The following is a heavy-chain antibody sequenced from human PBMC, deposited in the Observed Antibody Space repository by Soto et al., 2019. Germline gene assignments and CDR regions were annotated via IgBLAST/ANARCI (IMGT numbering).Heavy chain of an antibody. CDR3: ARGGSDDYSNYAWFDP. CDR2: IYYSGST. V-gene: IGHV4-39*01. CDR1: GGSISSSSYY. D-gene: IGHD4-4*01. J-gene: IGHJ5*02. Sequence: SETLSLTCTVSGGSISSSSYYWGWIRQPPGKGLEWIGSIYYSGSTYYNPSLKSRVTISVDTSKNQFSLKLSSVTAADTAVYYCARGGSDDYSNYAWFDPWGQGTLVTVSS.